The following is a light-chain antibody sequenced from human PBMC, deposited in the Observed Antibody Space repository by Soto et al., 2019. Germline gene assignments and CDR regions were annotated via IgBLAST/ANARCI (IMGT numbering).Light chain of an antibody. CDR1: QSVSNF. J-gene: IGKJ2*01. CDR3: QQRDHWPPGYT. Sequence: EIVLTQSPATLSLSPGERATLSCRASQSVSNFLAWYQQNPGQAPRLLIYDASNRASGIPARFSGSGYGTDFTLTISSLDPEDSAVYYCQQRDHWPPGYTFGQGTKLEIK. V-gene: IGKV3-11*01. CDR2: DAS.